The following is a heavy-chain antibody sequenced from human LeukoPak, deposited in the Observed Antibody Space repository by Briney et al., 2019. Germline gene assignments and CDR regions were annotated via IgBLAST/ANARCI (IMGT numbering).Heavy chain of an antibody. CDR1: GFTFSSYE. CDR2: ISSSGSTI. J-gene: IGHJ3*02. CDR3: ARADDSSGYVADAFDI. D-gene: IGHD6-19*01. Sequence: GGSLRLSCAASGFTFSSYEMNWVRQAPGKGLEWVSYISSSGSTIYYADSEKGRFTISRDNAKNSLYLQMNSLRAEDTAVYYCARADDSSGYVADAFDIWGQGTMVTVSS. V-gene: IGHV3-48*03.